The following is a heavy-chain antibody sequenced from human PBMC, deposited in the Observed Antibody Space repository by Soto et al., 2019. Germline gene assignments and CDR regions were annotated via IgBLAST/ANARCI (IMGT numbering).Heavy chain of an antibody. Sequence: GGSLSLSCAASGFTFSNAWMSWVRQAPGKGLEWVGRIKSKTDGGTTDYAAPVKGRFTISRDDSKNTLYLQMNSLKTEDTAVYYCTTGRHSGSYPLKHDYWGQGTLVTVSS. CDR1: GFTFSNAW. CDR3: TTGRHSGSYPLKHDY. V-gene: IGHV3-15*01. D-gene: IGHD3-10*01. CDR2: IKSKTDGGTT. J-gene: IGHJ4*02.